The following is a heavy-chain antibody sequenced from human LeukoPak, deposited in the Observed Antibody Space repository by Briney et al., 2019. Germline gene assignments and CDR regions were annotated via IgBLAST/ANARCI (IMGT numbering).Heavy chain of an antibody. CDR3: ARDRLATGGMDV. V-gene: IGHV4-31*03. CDR2: IYYSGST. D-gene: IGHD1-26*01. Sequence: PSETLSLTCTVSGGSISSGGYYWSWIRQYSGQGLEWIGYIYYSGSTHYNPSLKSRVTISVDKAKNQFSLKMRSVTAADTAVYYCARDRLATGGMDVWGQGTTVTVSS. J-gene: IGHJ6*02. CDR1: GGSISSGGYY.